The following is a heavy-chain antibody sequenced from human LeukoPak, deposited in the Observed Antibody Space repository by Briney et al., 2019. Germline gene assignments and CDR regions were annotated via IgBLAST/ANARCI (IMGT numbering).Heavy chain of an antibody. Sequence: GGSLRLSCAASGFTFSSHGMSWVRQAPGKGLEWVSAISGSGGSTYYADSVKGRFTISRDNSKNTLYLQMNSLRAEDTAVYYCAKDEALGYGFDYWGQGTLVTVSS. CDR1: GFTFSSHG. CDR3: AKDEALGYGFDY. D-gene: IGHD3-16*01. V-gene: IGHV3-23*01. J-gene: IGHJ4*02. CDR2: ISGSGGST.